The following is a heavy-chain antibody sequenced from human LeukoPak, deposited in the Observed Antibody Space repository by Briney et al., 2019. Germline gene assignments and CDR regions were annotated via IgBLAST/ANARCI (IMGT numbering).Heavy chain of an antibody. CDR2: ISGSGSST. V-gene: IGHV3-23*01. CDR1: ESTVSNYA. Sequence: PGGPLRLSCVASESTVSNYAMSWVRQAPGKGLDWLSTISGSGSSTYYAEAVKGRFTISRDNSKNTLYLQMNSLRVEDTAVYYCARDRGSDIVIVPADIRPPTSSYYGLDVWGQGTTVTVSS. D-gene: IGHD2-2*01. J-gene: IGHJ6*02. CDR3: ARDRGSDIVIVPADIRPPTSSYYGLDV.